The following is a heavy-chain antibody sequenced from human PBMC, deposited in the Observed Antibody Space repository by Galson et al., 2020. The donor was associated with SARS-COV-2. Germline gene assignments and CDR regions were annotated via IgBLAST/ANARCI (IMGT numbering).Heavy chain of an antibody. D-gene: IGHD3-10*01. Sequence: SETLSLTCTVSGGSISRGGYSWNWMRQSPGKGLEWIGFIYEGGSTHYSPSLKSRVTLSVDTSKNQFSLKLRSVTAADTAVYYCARGGSRPIMAFDYYYFYMDVWGKGTMVTVSS. J-gene: IGHJ6*03. V-gene: IGHV4-30-2*06. CDR1: GGSISRGGYS. CDR2: IYEGGST. CDR3: ARGGSRPIMAFDYYYFYMDV.